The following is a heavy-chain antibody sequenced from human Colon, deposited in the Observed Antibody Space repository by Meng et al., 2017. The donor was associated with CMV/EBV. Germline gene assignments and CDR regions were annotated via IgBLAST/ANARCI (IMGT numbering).Heavy chain of an antibody. J-gene: IGHJ4*02. Sequence: KATGTLFHTYSILWLRQAPGQELAWIRIIFSTNRATTLAHSFQGRVTLTRDTSTSTVYMDLSSLGSEDTAVYYCATEIPGSAYFDYWGQGTLVTVSS. CDR1: GTLFHTYS. V-gene: IGHV1-46*02. CDR3: ATEIPGSAYFDY. D-gene: IGHD2-21*01. CDR2: IFSTNRAT.